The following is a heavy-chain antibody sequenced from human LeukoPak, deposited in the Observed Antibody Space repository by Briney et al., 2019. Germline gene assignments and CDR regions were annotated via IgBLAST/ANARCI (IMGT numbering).Heavy chain of an antibody. CDR1: GFTFGDYA. Sequence: GRSLRLSCTASGFTFGDYAMSWVRQAPGKGLEWVGFIRSKAYGGTTEYAASVKGRFTISRDDSKSIAYLQMNSLKTEDTAVYYCTRGRYCSSTSCYFRGGYYYYMDVWGKGTTVTVSS. J-gene: IGHJ6*03. CDR2: IRSKAYGGTT. V-gene: IGHV3-49*04. CDR3: TRGRYCSSTSCYFRGGYYYYMDV. D-gene: IGHD2-2*01.